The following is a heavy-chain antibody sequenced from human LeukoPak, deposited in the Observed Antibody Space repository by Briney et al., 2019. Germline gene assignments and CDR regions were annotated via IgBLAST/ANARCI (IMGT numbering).Heavy chain of an antibody. J-gene: IGHJ4*02. V-gene: IGHV1-2*04. D-gene: IGHD4-17*01. CDR3: AGDEGLSGDYAYYFDY. Sequence: ASVKVSCKASGYTFTGYYMHWVRQAPGQGLEWMGWINPNSGGTNYAQKFQGWVTMTRDTSISTAYMELSRLRSDDTAVYYCAGDEGLSGDYAYYFDYWGQGTLVTVSS. CDR1: GYTFTGYY. CDR2: INPNSGGT.